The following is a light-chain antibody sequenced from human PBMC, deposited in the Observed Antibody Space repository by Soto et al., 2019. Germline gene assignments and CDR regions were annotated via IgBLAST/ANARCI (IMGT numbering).Light chain of an antibody. CDR3: SSYADDDSLV. V-gene: IGLV2-8*01. J-gene: IGLJ2*01. CDR2: EVN. CDR1: SSDIGTYNS. Sequence: QSELTQPPSASGSPGQSVTISCTGTSSDIGTYNSVSWYQHHPGKAPKLMIYEVNKRPSGVPDRFSGSKSGKTASLTVSGLQAGDEADYYCSSYADDDSLVFGGGTKVTVL.